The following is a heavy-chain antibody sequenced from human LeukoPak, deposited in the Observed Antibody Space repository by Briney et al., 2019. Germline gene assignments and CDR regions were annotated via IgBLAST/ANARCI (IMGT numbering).Heavy chain of an antibody. V-gene: IGHV3-30-3*01. CDR2: ISYDGSNK. CDR1: GFTFSSYA. J-gene: IGHJ4*02. CDR3: ARDSSGWYGQFDY. D-gene: IGHD6-19*01. Sequence: GGSLRLSCAASGFTFSSYAMHWVRQAPGKGLEWVAVISYDGSNKYYADSVKGRFTISRDNSKNTLYLQMNSLRAEDTAVYYCARDSSGWYGQFDYWGQGTLVTVSS.